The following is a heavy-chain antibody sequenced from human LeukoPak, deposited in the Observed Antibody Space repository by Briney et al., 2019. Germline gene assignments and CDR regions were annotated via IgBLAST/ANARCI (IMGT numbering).Heavy chain of an antibody. D-gene: IGHD6-19*01. V-gene: IGHV4-59*08. J-gene: IGHJ4*02. CDR2: IYDSGRT. CDR1: GGSISSYY. Sequence: SETLSLTCTVSGGSISSYYWSWIRQPPGKGLEWIGYIYDSGRTNYNPSLKSRVTISVDTSKNQFSLKLSSVTAADTAVYYCARHPPQGYSGGLYYFDYWGQGTLVTVSS. CDR3: ARHPPQGYSGGLYYFDY.